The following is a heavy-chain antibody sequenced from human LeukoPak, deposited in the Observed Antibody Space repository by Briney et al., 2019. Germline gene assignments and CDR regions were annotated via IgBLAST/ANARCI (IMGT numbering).Heavy chain of an antibody. CDR2: INPNSGGT. CDR1: GYTFTGYY. D-gene: IGHD3-22*01. Sequence: GASVKVSCKASGYTFTGYYMHWVRQAPGQGLEWMGWINPNSGGTNYAQKFQGRVTMTRDTSISTAYMELSRLRSDDAAVYYCARGGGYYDSSGYYIHDYRGQGTLVTVSS. J-gene: IGHJ4*02. V-gene: IGHV1-2*02. CDR3: ARGGGYYDSSGYYIHDY.